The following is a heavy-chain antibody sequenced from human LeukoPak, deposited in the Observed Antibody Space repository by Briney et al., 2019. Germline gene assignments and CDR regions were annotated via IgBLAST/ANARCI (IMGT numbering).Heavy chain of an antibody. V-gene: IGHV3-21*01. J-gene: IGHJ3*02. CDR2: ISSSSSYI. D-gene: IGHD4-23*01. Sequence: PGGSLRLSCAASGFTFSSYSMNWVRQAPGKGLEWVSSISSSSSYIYYADSVKGRFTISRDNAKNSLYLRMNSLRAEDTAVYYCAREGNYGGNSVAFDIWGQGTMVTVSS. CDR1: GFTFSSYS. CDR3: AREGNYGGNSVAFDI.